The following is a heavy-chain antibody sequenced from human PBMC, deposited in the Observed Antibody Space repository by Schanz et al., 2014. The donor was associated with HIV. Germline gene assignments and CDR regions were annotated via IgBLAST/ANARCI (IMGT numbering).Heavy chain of an antibody. V-gene: IGHV3-74*02. J-gene: IGHJ4*02. CDR2: ITPDGSVT. Sequence: EVQQVLESGGGLVQPGGSLRLSCAASGFTFGTKWMYWVRQGPGNGLAWVSYITPDGSVTYADSVKGRFTISRDNAKNTLYLQMNSLRDEDTAVYYCARRSSDGGYYDNWGQGTLVTVSS. CDR3: ARRSSDGGYYDN. CDR1: GFTFGTKW. D-gene: IGHD2-15*01.